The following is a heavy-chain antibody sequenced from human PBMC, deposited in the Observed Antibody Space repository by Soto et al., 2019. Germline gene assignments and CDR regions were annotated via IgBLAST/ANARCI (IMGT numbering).Heavy chain of an antibody. J-gene: IGHJ6*02. D-gene: IGHD3-9*01. CDR2: INHSGST. V-gene: IGHV4-34*01. CDR3: ARGRRYSSPGYGMDV. CDR1: GGSFSGYY. Sequence: QVQLQQWGAGLLKPSETLSLTCAVYGGSFSGYYWSWIRQPPGKGLEWIGEINHSGSTNYNPSLKSRVTISVDTSKNQFSLKLSSVTAADTAVYYCARGRRYSSPGYGMDVWGQGTTVTVSS.